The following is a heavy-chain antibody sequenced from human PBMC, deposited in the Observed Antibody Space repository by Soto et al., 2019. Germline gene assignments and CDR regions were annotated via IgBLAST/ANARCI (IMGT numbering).Heavy chain of an antibody. J-gene: IGHJ5*02. CDR1: GYTLTELS. CDR2: FDPEDGET. CDR3: SADIRWEAFNWFDP. Sequence: ASVKVSGKVSGYTLTELSMHWVRQAPGKGLEWMGGFDPEDGETIYAKKSQSRATMTDDTPTDTAYVELSSQRCEDEAVYYCSADIRWEAFNWFDPWGQGTLVTVSS. V-gene: IGHV1-24*01. D-gene: IGHD4-17*01.